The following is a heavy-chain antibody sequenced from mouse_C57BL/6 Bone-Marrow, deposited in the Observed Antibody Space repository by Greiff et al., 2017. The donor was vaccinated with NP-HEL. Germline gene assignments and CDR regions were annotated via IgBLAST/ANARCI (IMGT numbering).Heavy chain of an antibody. V-gene: IGHV5-15*01. CDR3: ARQRYYGSLYFDY. J-gene: IGHJ2*01. CDR2: ISNLAYSI. Sequence: EVQLVESGGGLVQPGGSLKLSCAASGFTFSDYGMAWVRQAPRKGPEWVAFISNLAYSIYYADTVTGRFTISRENAKNTLYLEMSSLRSEDTAMYYCARQRYYGSLYFDYWGQGTTLTVSS. D-gene: IGHD1-1*01. CDR1: GFTFSDYG.